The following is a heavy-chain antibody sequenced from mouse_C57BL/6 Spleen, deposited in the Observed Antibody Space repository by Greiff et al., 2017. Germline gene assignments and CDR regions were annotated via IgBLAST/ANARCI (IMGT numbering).Heavy chain of an antibody. D-gene: IGHD1-1*01. CDR2: INPNNGGT. CDR1: GYTFTDYY. V-gene: IGHV1-26*01. CDR3: ENYYGSLAWFAS. Sequence: VQLQQSGPELVKPGASVKISCKASGYTFTDYYMNWVKQSHGKSLEWIGDINPNNGGTSYNQKFKGKATLTVDKSSSTAYMELRSLTSEDSAVYYCENYYGSLAWFASWGKGLWSLSLQ. J-gene: IGHJ3*01.